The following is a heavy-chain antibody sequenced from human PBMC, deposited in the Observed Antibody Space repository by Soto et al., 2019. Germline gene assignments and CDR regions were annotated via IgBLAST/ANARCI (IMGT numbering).Heavy chain of an antibody. CDR2: IIPIFGTA. V-gene: IGHV1-69*13. CDR1: GYTFTGYY. D-gene: IGHD3-3*01. J-gene: IGHJ4*02. CDR3: ARTDYDFWSGYNY. Sequence: SVKVSCKASGYTFTGYYMHWVRQAPGQGLEWMGGIIPIFGTANYAQKFQGRVTITADESTSTAYMELSSLRSEDTAVYYCARTDYDFWSGYNYWGQGTLVTVSS.